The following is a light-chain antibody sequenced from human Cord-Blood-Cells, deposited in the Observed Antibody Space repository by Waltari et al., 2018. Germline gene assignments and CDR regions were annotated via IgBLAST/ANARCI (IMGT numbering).Light chain of an antibody. CDR2: GAS. CDR3: QQYGSSPPLT. Sequence: EIVLPQSPGTLSLSPGERATLSCRASQSVSSSYLVWSQQKPGQAPRHLSYGASSRATGIPDRFSGSGSGTDFTLTISRLEPEDFAVYYCQQYGSSPPLTFGGGTKVEIK. J-gene: IGKJ4*01. V-gene: IGKV3-20*01. CDR1: QSVSSSY.